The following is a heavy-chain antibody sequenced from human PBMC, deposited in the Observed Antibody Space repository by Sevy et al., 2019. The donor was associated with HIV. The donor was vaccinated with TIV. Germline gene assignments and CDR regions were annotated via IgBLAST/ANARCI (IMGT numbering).Heavy chain of an antibody. J-gene: IGHJ4*02. CDR3: AKESSSWSLYFDY. Sequence: GGSLRLSCAASGFTFSSYGMHWVRQAPGKGLVWVAFIRYDGSNKYYADSVKGRFTISRDNSKNTLYLQMNSLRAEDTAVYYCAKESSSWSLYFDYWGQGTLVTVSS. CDR1: GFTFSSYG. D-gene: IGHD6-13*01. CDR2: IRYDGSNK. V-gene: IGHV3-30*02.